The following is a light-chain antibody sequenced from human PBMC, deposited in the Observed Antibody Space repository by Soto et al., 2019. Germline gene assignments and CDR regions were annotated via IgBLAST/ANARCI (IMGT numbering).Light chain of an antibody. Sequence: QSALPQPASVSGSPGQSITISCTGTRSDVGGYNYVSWYQQHPGKAPKLMIYEVSNRPSGVSNRFSGSKSGNTASLTISGLQAEDEADYYCSSYTSSSTVVFGGGTQLTVL. CDR3: SSYTSSSTVV. CDR2: EVS. J-gene: IGLJ2*01. V-gene: IGLV2-14*01. CDR1: RSDVGGYNY.